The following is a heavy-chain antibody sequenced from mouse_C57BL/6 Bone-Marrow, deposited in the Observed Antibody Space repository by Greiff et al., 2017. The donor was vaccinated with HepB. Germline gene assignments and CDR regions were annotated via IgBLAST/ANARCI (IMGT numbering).Heavy chain of an antibody. V-gene: IGHV1-52*01. CDR3: ARLGTAQATYAMDY. CDR1: GYTFTSYW. D-gene: IGHD3-2*02. Sequence: QVQLKQSGAELVRPGSSVKLSCKASGYTFTSYWMHWVKQRPIQGLEWIGNIDPSDSETHYNQKFKDKATLTVDKSSSTAYMQLSSLTSEDSAVYYCARLGTAQATYAMDYWGQGTSVTVSS. CDR2: IDPSDSET. J-gene: IGHJ4*01.